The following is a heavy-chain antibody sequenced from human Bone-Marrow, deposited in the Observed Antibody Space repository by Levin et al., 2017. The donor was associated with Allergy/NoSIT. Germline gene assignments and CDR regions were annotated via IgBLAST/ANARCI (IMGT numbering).Heavy chain of an antibody. CDR3: AKELVPYCSSLTCYLGGYGMDV. J-gene: IGHJ6*02. V-gene: IGHV3-30*18. CDR2: MSYDGTNK. D-gene: IGHD2-2*01. CDR1: GFAFSNYG. Sequence: GESLKISCAASGFAFSNYGIHWVRQAPGKGLEWVAVMSYDGTNKYYADSVKGRFSISRDNSRYTVYLQMNSLRVGDTAVYYCAKELVPYCSSLTCYLGGYGMDVWGQGTKVTVSS.